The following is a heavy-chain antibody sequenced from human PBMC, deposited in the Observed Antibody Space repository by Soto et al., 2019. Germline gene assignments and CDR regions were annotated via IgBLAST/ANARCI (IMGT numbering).Heavy chain of an antibody. D-gene: IGHD6-19*01. CDR3: ARAPKSSSAWCVVY. CDR1: GYTFTTYG. CDR2: ISAYNGKT. J-gene: IGHJ4*02. Sequence: QVQLVQSGAEVKKPGASVKVSCKASGYTFTTYGISWVRQAPGHGLEWMGWISAYNGKTNYAQKYQGRVTMTTDTSTSTAYMELTSLRSDDTAVYYCARAPKSSSAWCVVYCCQGTLVTVSS. V-gene: IGHV1-18*01.